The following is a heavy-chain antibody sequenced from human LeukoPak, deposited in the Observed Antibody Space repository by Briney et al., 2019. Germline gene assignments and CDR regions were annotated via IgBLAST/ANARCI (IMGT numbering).Heavy chain of an antibody. J-gene: IGHJ4*02. CDR1: GYTFNDYY. Sequence: ATVKISCKASGYTFNDYYIHWVQQAPGKGLEWMGRVDPEDGDTIYAEKFQGRVTITADTSTDTAYMDLSSLRSFDTAVYYCARGSRSFDWLRSYFDFWGQGTLVSVSS. CDR3: ARGSRSFDWLRSYFDF. D-gene: IGHD3-9*01. V-gene: IGHV1-69-2*01. CDR2: VDPEDGDT.